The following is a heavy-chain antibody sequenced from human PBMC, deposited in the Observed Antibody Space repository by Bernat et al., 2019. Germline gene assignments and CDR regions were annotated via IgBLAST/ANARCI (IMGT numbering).Heavy chain of an antibody. CDR1: GFTFSSYA. CDR2: ISGSGGST. V-gene: IGHV3-23*01. D-gene: IGHD3-10*01. J-gene: IGHJ4*02. Sequence: EVQLLESGGGLVQPGGSLRLSCAASGFTFSSYAMSWVRQAPGKGLEWVSAISGSGGSTYYADSVKGRFTISRDNSKNTLYLQMNSLRAEDTAVYYCARDIVRMVRGAANDYWGQGTLVTVSS. CDR3: ARDIVRMVRGAANDY.